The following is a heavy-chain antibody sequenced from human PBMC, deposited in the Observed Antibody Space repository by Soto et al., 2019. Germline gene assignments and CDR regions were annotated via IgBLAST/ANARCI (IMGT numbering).Heavy chain of an antibody. J-gene: IGHJ6*02. V-gene: IGHV4-38-2*02. D-gene: IGHD3-10*01. Sequence: SETLSLTCAVSGYSISSGYYWGWIRQPPGKGLEWIGSIYHSGSTYYNPSLKSRVTISVDTSKNQFSLKLSSVTAADTAVYYCARDLRDYGMDVWGQGTTVTVSS. CDR3: ARDLRDYGMDV. CDR2: IYHSGST. CDR1: GYSISSGYY.